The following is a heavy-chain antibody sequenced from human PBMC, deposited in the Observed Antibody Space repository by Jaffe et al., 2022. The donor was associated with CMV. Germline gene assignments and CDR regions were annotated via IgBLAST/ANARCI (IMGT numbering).Heavy chain of an antibody. D-gene: IGHD3-22*01. CDR3: ARDYYDSSGYYGEYREMKFDY. V-gene: IGHV1-18*01. Sequence: QVQLVQSGAEVKKPGASVKVSCKASGYTFTSYGISWVRQAPGQGLEWMGWISAYNGNTNYAQKLQGRVTMTTDTSTSTAYMELRSLRSDDTAVYYCARDYYDSSGYYGEYREMKFDYWGQGTLVTVSS. J-gene: IGHJ4*02. CDR2: ISAYNGNT. CDR1: GYTFTSYG.